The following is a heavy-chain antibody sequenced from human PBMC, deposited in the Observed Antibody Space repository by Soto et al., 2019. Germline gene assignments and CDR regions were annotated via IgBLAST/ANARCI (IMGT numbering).Heavy chain of an antibody. CDR2: IWYDGSNK. CDR3: ARDLEDYYGMDV. Sequence: QVQLVESGGGVVQPGRSLRLSCAASGFTFSSYGMHWVRQAPGKGLEWVAVIWYDGSNKYYADSVKGRFTISRDNSKNTLYLQMSSLRAEDTAVYYCARDLEDYYGMDVWGQGTTVTVSS. V-gene: IGHV3-33*01. J-gene: IGHJ6*02. CDR1: GFTFSSYG.